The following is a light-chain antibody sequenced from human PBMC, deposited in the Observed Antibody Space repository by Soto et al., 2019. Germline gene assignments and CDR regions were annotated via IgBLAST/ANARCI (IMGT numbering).Light chain of an antibody. V-gene: IGLV1-44*01. CDR2: SNS. Sequence: QTVVTQPPSASGAPGQGVTISCSGTSSNIGSTTVNWYQQVPGTAPKLLIHSNSQRPSGVPDRFSGSRSGTSASLAISGLQSDDEADYYCGAWDDSLSGWVFGGGTKLTVL. CDR1: SSNIGSTT. CDR3: GAWDDSLSGWV. J-gene: IGLJ3*02.